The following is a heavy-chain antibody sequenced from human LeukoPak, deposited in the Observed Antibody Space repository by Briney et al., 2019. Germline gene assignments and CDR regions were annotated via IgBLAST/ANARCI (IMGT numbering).Heavy chain of an antibody. CDR1: GITLNDLS. Sequence: ASVRVSCKVSGITLNDLSIQWVRQAPGKGLEWMGGFDPEDGETIYAPKFQARVTMTQDTYEDTAYMELSSLRSEDTAVYYCATDGIPGATTTLDYWGQGTLVTVSS. J-gene: IGHJ4*02. CDR2: FDPEDGET. CDR3: ATDGIPGATTTLDY. V-gene: IGHV1-24*01. D-gene: IGHD1-26*01.